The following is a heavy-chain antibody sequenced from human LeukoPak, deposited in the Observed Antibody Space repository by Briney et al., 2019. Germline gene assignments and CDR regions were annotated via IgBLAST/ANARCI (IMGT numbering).Heavy chain of an antibody. V-gene: IGHV1-69*01. CDR2: IIPIFGTA. CDR3: AREGCSGGSCYSASIYYGMDV. D-gene: IGHD2-15*01. Sequence: SVKVSCKASGGTFSSYAISWVRQAPGQGLEWMGGIIPIFGTANYAQKFQGGVTITADESTSTAYMELSRLRSEDTAVYYCAREGCSGGSCYSASIYYGMDVWGKGTTVTVSS. CDR1: GGTFSSYA. J-gene: IGHJ6*04.